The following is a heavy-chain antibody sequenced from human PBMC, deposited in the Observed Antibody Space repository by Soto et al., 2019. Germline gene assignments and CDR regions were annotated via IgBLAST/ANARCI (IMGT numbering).Heavy chain of an antibody. CDR2: INPSGGST. J-gene: IGHJ4*02. D-gene: IGHD6-13*01. CDR3: ARSSIAAAGTDY. Sequence: GASVKVSCKASGYTFTSYYMHWVRQAPGQGLEWMGIINPSGGSTSYAQEFQGRVTMTRDTSTSTVYMELSSLRSEDTAVYYCARSSIAAAGTDYWGQGTLVTVSS. V-gene: IGHV1-46*03. CDR1: GYTFTSYY.